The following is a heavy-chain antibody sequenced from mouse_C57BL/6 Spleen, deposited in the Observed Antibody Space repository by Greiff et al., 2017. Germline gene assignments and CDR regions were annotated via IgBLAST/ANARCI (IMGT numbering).Heavy chain of an antibody. CDR2: IDPETGGT. CDR1: GYTFTDYE. V-gene: IGHV1-15*01. J-gene: IGHJ1*03. Sequence: QVQLQQSGAELVRPGASVTLSCKASGYTFTDYEMHWVKQTPVHGLEWIGAIDPETGGTAYNQKFKGKAILTADKSSSTAYMELRSLTSEDSAVYYCTRPITTVVANWYFDVWGTGTTVTVSS. D-gene: IGHD1-1*01. CDR3: TRPITTVVANWYFDV.